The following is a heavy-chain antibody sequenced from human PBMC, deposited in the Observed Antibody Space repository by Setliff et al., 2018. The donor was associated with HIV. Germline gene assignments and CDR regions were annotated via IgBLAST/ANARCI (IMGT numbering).Heavy chain of an antibody. CDR1: GYTFTSFD. CDR3: ARWRWYYDFWSVNLYGASYFDY. V-gene: IGHV1-3*01. Sequence: GASVKVSCKASGYTFTSFDMHWVRQAPGQRLEWMGWINAGNGNTKYSQKFQGRVTITRDTSASTAYMESSSLRSEDTAVYYCARWRWYYDFWSVNLYGASYFDYWGQGTLVTVSS. CDR2: INAGNGNT. D-gene: IGHD3-3*01. J-gene: IGHJ4*02.